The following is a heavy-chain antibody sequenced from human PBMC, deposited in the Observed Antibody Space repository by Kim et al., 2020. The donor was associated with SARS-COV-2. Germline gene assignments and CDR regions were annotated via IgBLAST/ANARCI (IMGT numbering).Heavy chain of an antibody. Sequence: GGSLRLSCAASGFTFSTYAMHWVRQAPGKGLEWVAVISYHGNNKYYADSVKGRFTISRDNSENTLYLQMNSLRGEDTAVYYCARDLVGTTPGDGVDYWGQGTLVTV. CDR2: ISYHGNNK. CDR1: GFTFSTYA. J-gene: IGHJ4*02. D-gene: IGHD2-8*02. CDR3: ARDLVGTTPGDGVDY. V-gene: IGHV3-30-3*01.